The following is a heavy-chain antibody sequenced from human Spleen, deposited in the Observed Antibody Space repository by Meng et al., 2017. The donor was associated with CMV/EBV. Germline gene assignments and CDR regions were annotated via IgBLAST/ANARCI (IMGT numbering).Heavy chain of an antibody. CDR1: GFTFSSYA. Sequence: GESLKISCAASGFTFSSYAMHWVRQAPGKGLEWVAVISYDGSNKYYADSVKGRFTISRDNSKNTLYLQMNSLRAEDTAVYYCAVGYGSGDPMRYWGQGTLVTVSS. CDR2: ISYDGSNK. CDR3: AVGYGSGDPMRY. J-gene: IGHJ4*02. V-gene: IGHV3-30-3*01. D-gene: IGHD3-10*01.